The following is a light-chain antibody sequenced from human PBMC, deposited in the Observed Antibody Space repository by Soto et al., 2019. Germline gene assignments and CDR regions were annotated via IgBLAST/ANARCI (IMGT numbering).Light chain of an antibody. J-gene: IGKJ1*01. Sequence: EIVLTQSPATLSLSPGERATLSCRASQSVSSYLAWYQQKPGQAPRLLIYDASNRATGIPARFSGSGSGTDFTLTLRRLEPEDFAVYYSQQRSATFGQGTKVEIK. CDR1: QSVSSY. V-gene: IGKV3-11*01. CDR3: QQRSAT. CDR2: DAS.